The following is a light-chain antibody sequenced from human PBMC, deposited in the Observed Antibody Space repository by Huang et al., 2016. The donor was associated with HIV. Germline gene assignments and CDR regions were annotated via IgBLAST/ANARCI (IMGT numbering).Light chain of an antibody. CDR1: ESVSSN. Sequence: EIVMTQSPATLSVSPGERATLSCRASESVSSNLAWYHQKPGQAPRLLMYGTSTRATGIPGRFSGSGSGTEFTLTISSLQSEDFAFYYCQQYKNWPLTFGGGTKVEIK. V-gene: IGKV3-15*01. CDR3: QQYKNWPLT. CDR2: GTS. J-gene: IGKJ4*01.